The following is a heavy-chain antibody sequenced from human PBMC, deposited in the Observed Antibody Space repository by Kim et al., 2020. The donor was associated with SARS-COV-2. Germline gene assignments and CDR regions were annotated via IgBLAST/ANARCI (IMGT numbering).Heavy chain of an antibody. CDR3: AKHYDSSGCLDY. D-gene: IGHD3-22*01. J-gene: IGHJ4*02. Sequence: YNAASVKARFTISRDNSKNTLYLQMNSLRAEDTAVYYCAKHYDSSGCLDYWGQGTLVTVSS. V-gene: IGHV3-30*02.